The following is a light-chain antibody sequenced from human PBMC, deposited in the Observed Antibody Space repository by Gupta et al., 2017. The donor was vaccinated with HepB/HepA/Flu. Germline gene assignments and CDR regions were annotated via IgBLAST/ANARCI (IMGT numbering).Light chain of an antibody. Sequence: IQLTQSPSSLSASVGDRVTITCRASQSIGGYLNWSQQKPGKAPKLLIYAASSLQSGVPSRVSGSGSGTGFTITSSIMKTEDCATYEGQQSYRNQYTCGQGTKLEIK. CDR3: QQSYRNQYT. V-gene: IGKV1-39*01. J-gene: IGKJ2*01. CDR1: QSIGGY. CDR2: AAS.